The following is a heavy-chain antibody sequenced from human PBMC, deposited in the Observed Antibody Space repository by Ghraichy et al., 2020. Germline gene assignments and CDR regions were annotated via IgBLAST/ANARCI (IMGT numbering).Heavy chain of an antibody. V-gene: IGHV3-30*18. CDR2: ISYDGSNE. CDR3: AKDSGSGWFGDDGFDV. Sequence: LTCAASGFVLSSFGMHWVRQAPGKGLEWVAAISYDGSNEHFADSVKGRFTISRDTSKNTLYLQLNSLRSEDTAVYYCAKDSGSGWFGDDGFDVWGQGTMVTVSS. D-gene: IGHD6-19*01. J-gene: IGHJ3*01. CDR1: GFVLSSFG.